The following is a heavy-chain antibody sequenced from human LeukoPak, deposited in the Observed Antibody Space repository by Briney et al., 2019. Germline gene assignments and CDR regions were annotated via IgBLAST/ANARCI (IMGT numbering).Heavy chain of an antibody. D-gene: IGHD2-15*01. CDR3: AKEHQVVTFDH. V-gene: IGHV3-30*18. CDR1: GFTFSSYS. CDR2: ISFDGNNQ. J-gene: IGHJ4*02. Sequence: PGGSLRLSCAASGFTFSSYSMNWVRQAPGKGLEWVAVISFDGNNQYYVDSVKGRFTISRDNSKNTLYLQMNSLRPEDTAVYFCAKEHQVVTFDHWGQGTLVTVSS.